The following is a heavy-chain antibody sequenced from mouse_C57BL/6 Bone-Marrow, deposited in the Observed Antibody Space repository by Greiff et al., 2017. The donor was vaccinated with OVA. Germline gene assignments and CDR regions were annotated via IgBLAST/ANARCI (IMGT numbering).Heavy chain of an antibody. CDR3: VRDYAMDY. CDR2: IRSKSNNYAT. V-gene: IGHV10-1*01. CDR1: GFSFNTYA. Sequence: EVKVVESGGGLVQPKGSLKLSCAASGFSFNTYAMNWVRQAPGKGVEWVARIRSKSNNYATYYADSVKDRFTISRDDSESMLYLQMNNLKTEDTAMYYCVRDYAMDYWGQGTSVTVSS. J-gene: IGHJ4*01.